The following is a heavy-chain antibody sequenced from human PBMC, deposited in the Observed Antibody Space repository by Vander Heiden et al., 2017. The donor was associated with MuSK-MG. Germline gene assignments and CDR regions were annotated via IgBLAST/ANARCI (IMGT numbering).Heavy chain of an antibody. J-gene: IGHJ3*02. CDR1: GFAFSHYG. D-gene: IGHD1-1*01. CDR2: ISDSGVGT. V-gene: IGHV3-23*01. CDR3: AKGRRSSRYLGFDI. Sequence: EVQLLESGGGLVQPGGSLRLSCAASGFAFSHYGMSWVRQGPAKGLEWVSGISDSGVGTYYADSVKGRFTISRDDSKNTVYLQMNSLRAEDTALYYCAKGRRSSRYLGFDIWGQGTMVTVSA.